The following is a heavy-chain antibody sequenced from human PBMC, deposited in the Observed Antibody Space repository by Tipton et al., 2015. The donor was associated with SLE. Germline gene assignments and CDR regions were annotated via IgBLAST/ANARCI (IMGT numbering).Heavy chain of an antibody. V-gene: IGHV3-33*01. CDR3: AASIAALTPFDY. Sequence: SLRLSCAASGFTFRDFAMHWVRQAPDKGLEWVAIIWYDGSYRYYSDSVKGRFTISRDNSKNTLYLQMNSLRPEDTAVYYCAASIAALTPFDYWGQGTLVTVSS. J-gene: IGHJ4*02. CDR1: GFTFRDFA. D-gene: IGHD6-6*01. CDR2: IWYDGSYR.